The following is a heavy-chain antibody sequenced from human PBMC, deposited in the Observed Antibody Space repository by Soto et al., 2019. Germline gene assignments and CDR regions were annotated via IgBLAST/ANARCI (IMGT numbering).Heavy chain of an antibody. V-gene: IGHV3-30*18. J-gene: IGHJ4*02. D-gene: IGHD3-22*01. Sequence: QVQLVESGGGVVQPGRSLRLSCAASGFTFSSYGMHWVRQAPGKGLEWVAVISYDGSNKYYADSVKGRFTISRDNSKNTLYLQMNSLRAEDTAVYYCAKGPLDSSGYYFDYWGQGTLVTVSS. CDR2: ISYDGSNK. CDR1: GFTFSSYG. CDR3: AKGPLDSSGYYFDY.